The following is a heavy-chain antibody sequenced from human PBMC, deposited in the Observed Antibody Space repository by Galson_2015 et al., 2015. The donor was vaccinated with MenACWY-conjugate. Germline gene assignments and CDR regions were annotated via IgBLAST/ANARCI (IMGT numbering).Heavy chain of an antibody. D-gene: IGHD3-22*01. CDR3: AKGPLYVSSGSDSDYFDY. V-gene: IGHV3-23*01. CDR2: TSGSGGVT. Sequence: SLRLSCAASGFIFNKYALTWIRQAPGKGLEWVAATSGSGGVTYYAASVKGRFTISRDNSKNTLYLQMNSLKAEDTARYFCAKGPLYVSSGSDSDYFDYWGQGTLVTVSS. CDR1: GFIFNKYA. J-gene: IGHJ4*01.